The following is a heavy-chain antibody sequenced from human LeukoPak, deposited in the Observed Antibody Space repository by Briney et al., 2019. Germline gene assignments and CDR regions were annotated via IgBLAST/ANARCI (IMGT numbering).Heavy chain of an antibody. J-gene: IGHJ6*03. CDR2: INHSGST. CDR1: GGSFSGYY. Sequence: SETLSLTCAVYGGSFSGYYWSWIRQPPGKGLEWIGEINHSGSTNYNPSLKSRVTISVDTSKNQFSLKLSSVTAADTAVYYCAREYYYDSSGYYFSLGMDVWGKGTTVTVSS. CDR3: AREYYYDSSGYYFSLGMDV. D-gene: IGHD3-22*01. V-gene: IGHV4-34*01.